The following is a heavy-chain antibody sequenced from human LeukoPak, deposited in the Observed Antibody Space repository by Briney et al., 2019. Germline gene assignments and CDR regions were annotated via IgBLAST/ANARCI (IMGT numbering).Heavy chain of an antibody. CDR2: INQGGTEK. CDR3: ARVNWNYAIDY. Sequence: GGSLRLSCAASGFTFTTYWMTWVRQAPGKGLEWVANINQGGTEKHYVDSVKGRFTISRDNAKNSLSLQMNSLRAEDTAVYYCARVNWNYAIDYWGQGTLVTVSS. J-gene: IGHJ4*02. V-gene: IGHV3-7*01. CDR1: GFTFTTYW. D-gene: IGHD1-7*01.